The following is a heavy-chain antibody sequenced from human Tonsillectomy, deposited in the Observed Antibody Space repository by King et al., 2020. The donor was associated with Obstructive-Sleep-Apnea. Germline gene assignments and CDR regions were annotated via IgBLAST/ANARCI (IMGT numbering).Heavy chain of an antibody. CDR1: GFTFSTYA. V-gene: IGHV3-30*04. CDR3: ARDLKDYYGSGSY. CDR2: ISYEGINK. D-gene: IGHD3-10*01. Sequence: VQLVESGGGVVQPGRSLRLSCAASGFTFSTYAIHWVRQAPGKELEWVATISYEGINKNYADSVKGRFTISRDNSKNTVYLEMNSLRAEDTAVYYCARDLKDYYGSGSYWGQGTLVTVSS. J-gene: IGHJ4*02.